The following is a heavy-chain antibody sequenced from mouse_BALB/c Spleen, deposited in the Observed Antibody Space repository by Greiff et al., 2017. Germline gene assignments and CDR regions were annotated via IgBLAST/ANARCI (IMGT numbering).Heavy chain of an antibody. CDR3: ARERGNYVPLDY. J-gene: IGHJ2*01. CDR2: ISSGSSTI. CDR1: GFTFSSFG. D-gene: IGHD2-1*01. V-gene: IGHV5-17*02. Sequence: EVKLMESGGGLVQPGGSRKLSCAASGFTFSSFGMHWVRQAPEKGLEWVAYISSGSSTIYYADTVKGRFTISRDNPKNTLFLQMTSLRSEDTAMYYCARERGNYVPLDYWGQGTTLTVSS.